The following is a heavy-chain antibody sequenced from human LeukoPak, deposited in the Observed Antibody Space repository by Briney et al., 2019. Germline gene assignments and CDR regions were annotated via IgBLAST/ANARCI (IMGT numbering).Heavy chain of an antibody. V-gene: IGHV3-23*01. CDR1: GFAFSRLA. CDR2: ISDSGSLT. CDR3: ARDWALAFDY. D-gene: IGHD3-16*01. Sequence: GGSLRLSCAASGFAFSRLAMGWVRQAPGKGLEWVSVISDSGSLTYYADSVKGRFTISRDNSKNTLYLQMNGLRGEDAAVYYCARDWALAFDYWGQGTLVTVSS. J-gene: IGHJ4*02.